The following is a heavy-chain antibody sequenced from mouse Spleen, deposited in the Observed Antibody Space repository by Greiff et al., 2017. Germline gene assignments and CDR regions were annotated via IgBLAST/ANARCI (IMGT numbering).Heavy chain of an antibody. Sequence: EVQRVESGGDLVKPGGSLKLSCAASGFTFSSYGMSWVRQTPDKRLEWVATISSGGSYTYYPDSVKGRFTISRDNAKNTLYLQMSSLKSEDTAMYYCARPFITTVVAPFDYWGQGTTLTVSS. CDR3: ARPFITTVVAPFDY. D-gene: IGHD1-1*01. CDR2: ISSGGSYT. V-gene: IGHV5-6*01. J-gene: IGHJ2*01. CDR1: GFTFSSYG.